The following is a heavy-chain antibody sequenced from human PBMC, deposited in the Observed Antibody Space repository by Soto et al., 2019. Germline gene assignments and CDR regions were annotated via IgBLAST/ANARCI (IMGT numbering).Heavy chain of an antibody. Sequence: GGSLRLSCAASGFTFSSYGMNWVRQAPGKGLEWVSAPSGSGDTTYYADSVRGRFSISRDNSKNTLYLQMSSLRGEDTAVYYCAKGTKFFYYYAMDVWGQGTKVTVYS. J-gene: IGHJ6*02. V-gene: IGHV3-23*01. CDR1: GFTFSSYG. D-gene: IGHD2-8*01. CDR2: PSGSGDTT. CDR3: AKGTKFFYYYAMDV.